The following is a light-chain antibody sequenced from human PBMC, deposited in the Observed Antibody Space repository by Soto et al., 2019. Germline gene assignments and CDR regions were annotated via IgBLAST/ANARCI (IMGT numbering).Light chain of an antibody. CDR1: SSNIGAGYD. CDR3: QSYDSSLSGFLV. Sequence: QSVLTQPPSVSGAPGQRVTISCTGSSSNIGAGYDVHWYQQLPGTAPKLLIYGNSNRPSGVPDRFSGSKSGTSASLAITGLQAEDEADYYCQSYDSSLSGFLVFGGGIKLTVL. J-gene: IGLJ2*01. CDR2: GNS. V-gene: IGLV1-40*01.